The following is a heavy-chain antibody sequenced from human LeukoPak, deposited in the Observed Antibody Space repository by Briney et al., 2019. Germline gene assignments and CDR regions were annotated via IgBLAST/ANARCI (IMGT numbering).Heavy chain of an antibody. CDR3: ASSGGYNHFDY. CDR1: GFTFSSYA. D-gene: IGHD5-24*01. V-gene: IGHV3-33*01. CDR2: IFYDGTNK. Sequence: PGGSLRLSCAASGFTFSSYAMHWVRQAPGKGLGRVAVIFYDGTNKHYADSVKGRFTISRDNSKNTLYLQMSSLRAEDTAVYYCASSGGYNHFDYWGQGTLVTLSS. J-gene: IGHJ4*02.